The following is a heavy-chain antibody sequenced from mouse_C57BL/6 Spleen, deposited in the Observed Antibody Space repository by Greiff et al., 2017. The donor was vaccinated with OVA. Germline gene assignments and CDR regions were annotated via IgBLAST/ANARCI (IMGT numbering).Heavy chain of an antibody. V-gene: IGHV6-3*01. Sequence: EVKLMESGGGLVQPGGSMKLSCVASGFTFSNYWMNWVRQSPEKGLEWVAQIRLKSDNYATHYAESVKGRFTISRDDSKSSVYLQMNNLRAEDTGIYYCTGGYSNWGYWGQGTTLTVSS. CDR3: TGGYSNWGY. CDR2: IRLKSDNYAT. J-gene: IGHJ2*01. D-gene: IGHD2-5*01. CDR1: GFTFSNYW.